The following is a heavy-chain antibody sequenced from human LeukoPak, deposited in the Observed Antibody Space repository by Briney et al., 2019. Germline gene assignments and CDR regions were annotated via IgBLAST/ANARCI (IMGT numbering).Heavy chain of an antibody. D-gene: IGHD1-26*01. Sequence: PGGPLQISFQVSGCRFPSYCIGRVRPLPGRGREGMGMIYPGDSGPTYSPYFQGQITISIDNSINTAYLQRSSLQASDTAMYYCGMSGDRGPLQDDVFDVWGQGTRITVSA. J-gene: IGHJ3*01. V-gene: IGHV5-51*01. CDR3: GMSGDRGPLQDDVFDV. CDR2: IYPGDSGP. CDR1: GCRFPSYC.